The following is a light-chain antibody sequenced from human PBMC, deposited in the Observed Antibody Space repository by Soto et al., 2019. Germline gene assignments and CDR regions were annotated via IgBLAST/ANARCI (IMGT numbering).Light chain of an antibody. CDR1: SSDVGSYNR. V-gene: IGLV2-18*02. CDR3: TSYTSSRTWV. CDR2: EVT. J-gene: IGLJ3*02. Sequence: QSALTQPPSVSGSPGQSVTISCTGTSSDVGSYNRVSWYQQPPGTAPKLMIYEVTNRPSGVPNRFSASKSGITASLTISGLQAEDEADYYCTSYTSSRTWVFGGGTKLTVL.